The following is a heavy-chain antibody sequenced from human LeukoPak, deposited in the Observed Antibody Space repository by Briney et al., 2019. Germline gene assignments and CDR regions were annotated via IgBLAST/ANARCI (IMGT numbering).Heavy chain of an antibody. Sequence: SETLPLTCTVSGGSISSRSYYWGWIRQPPGKGLEWIGTMYYGGSTYYNPSLKSRVTISVDTSKNQFSLKLTSVTAADTAVYYCARRDYYYYMDVWGKGTTVTVSS. CDR2: MYYGGST. V-gene: IGHV4-39*01. CDR3: ARRDYYYYMDV. J-gene: IGHJ6*03. CDR1: GGSISSRSYY.